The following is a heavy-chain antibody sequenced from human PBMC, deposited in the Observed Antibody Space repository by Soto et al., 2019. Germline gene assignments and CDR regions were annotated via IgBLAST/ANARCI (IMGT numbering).Heavy chain of an antibody. CDR3: ARIVWGGDS. V-gene: IGHV4-61*01. CDR2: IPNNGSP. J-gene: IGHJ4*02. D-gene: IGHD3-16*01. Sequence: QVQLQESGPGRVKPSETLSLTCSVSGGSVRTGSYHWSWIRQPPGKGLEWIGFIPNNGSPDYNPSLKGRVVVAIDSSKNHFSLKVNSVTAADTAVYFCARIVWGGDSWGQGTLVTVSS. CDR1: GGSVRTGSYH.